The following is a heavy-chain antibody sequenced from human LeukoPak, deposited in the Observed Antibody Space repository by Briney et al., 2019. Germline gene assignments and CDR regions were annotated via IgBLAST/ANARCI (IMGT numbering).Heavy chain of an antibody. Sequence: QTGGSLRLSCAASGFTFSSYWMSWVRQAPGKGLEWVANIKLDGSEKYYVDSVKGRFTISRDNAKNSLYQQMNSLRAEDTAVYYCAKISVESYYFDSWGQGTLVTVSS. D-gene: IGHD3-10*01. CDR1: GFTFSSYW. CDR2: IKLDGSEK. J-gene: IGHJ4*02. V-gene: IGHV3-7*01. CDR3: AKISVESYYFDS.